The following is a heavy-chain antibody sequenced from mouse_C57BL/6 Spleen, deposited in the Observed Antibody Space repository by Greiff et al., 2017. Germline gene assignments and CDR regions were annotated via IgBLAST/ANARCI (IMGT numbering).Heavy chain of an antibody. CDR1: GYTFTSYG. CDR3: ARKNYYDIEGYAMDY. Sequence: VQLQQSGAELARPGASVKLSCKASGYTFTSYGISWVKQRTGQGLEWIGEIYPRSGNTYYNEKFKGKATLTADKSSSTAYMELRSLTSEDAAVYVCARKNYYDIEGYAMDYWGQGTSVTVSS. CDR2: IYPRSGNT. V-gene: IGHV1-81*01. D-gene: IGHD2-4*01. J-gene: IGHJ4*01.